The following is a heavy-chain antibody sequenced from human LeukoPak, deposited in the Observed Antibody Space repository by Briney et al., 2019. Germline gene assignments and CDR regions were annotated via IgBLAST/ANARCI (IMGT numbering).Heavy chain of an antibody. CDR2: IYSGGST. Sequence: GGSLRLSCAASGFTVSSNYMSWVRQAPGKGLEWVSVIYSGGSTYYADSVKGRFTISRDNSKNTLYLQMNSLRAEDTAVYYCARGGWFGEYRYYYYYGMEVWGQGTTVTVSS. D-gene: IGHD3-10*01. J-gene: IGHJ6*02. CDR3: ARGGWFGEYRYYYYYGMEV. V-gene: IGHV3-53*01. CDR1: GFTVSSNY.